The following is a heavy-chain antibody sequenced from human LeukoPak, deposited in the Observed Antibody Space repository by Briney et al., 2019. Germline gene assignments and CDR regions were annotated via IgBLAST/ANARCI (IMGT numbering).Heavy chain of an antibody. CDR3: ARGPVVAPNWFDP. Sequence: SETLSLTCTVSGGSVSSGSYYWSWIRQPPGKGLEWIGYIYCSGSTNYNPSLKSRVTISVDTSKNQFSLKLSSVTAADTAVYYCARGPVVAPNWFDPWGQGTLVTVSS. D-gene: IGHD3-22*01. J-gene: IGHJ5*02. CDR1: GGSVSSGSYY. CDR2: IYCSGST. V-gene: IGHV4-61*01.